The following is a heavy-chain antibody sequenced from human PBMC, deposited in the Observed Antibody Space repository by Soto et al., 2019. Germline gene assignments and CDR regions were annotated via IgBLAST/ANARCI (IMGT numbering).Heavy chain of an antibody. J-gene: IGHJ4*02. CDR3: ARDRGLLWFGELSHLFDY. D-gene: IGHD3-10*01. V-gene: IGHV3-7*01. CDR2: IKQDGSEK. CDR1: GFTFSSYW. Sequence: GGSLRLSCAASGFTFSSYWMSWVRQAPGKGLEWVANIKQDGSEKYYVDSVKGRFTISRDNAKNSLYLQMNSLRAEDTAVYYCARDRGLLWFGELSHLFDYWGQGTLVTVSS.